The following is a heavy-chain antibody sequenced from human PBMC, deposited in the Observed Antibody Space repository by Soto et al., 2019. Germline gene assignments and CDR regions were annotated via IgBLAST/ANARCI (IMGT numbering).Heavy chain of an antibody. Sequence: QPGGSLRLSCAASGFTFSSCAMTWVRQAPGMGLQWVSAISDDGGSTYYADSVRGRFTISRDNSKNTLYLQLNSLGAEDTAVYYCAKDKPAAGSQWLVPIWGRGTLVTVSS. CDR1: GFTFSSCA. D-gene: IGHD6-19*01. V-gene: IGHV3-23*01. J-gene: IGHJ4*02. CDR3: AKDKPAAGSQWLVPI. CDR2: ISDDGGST.